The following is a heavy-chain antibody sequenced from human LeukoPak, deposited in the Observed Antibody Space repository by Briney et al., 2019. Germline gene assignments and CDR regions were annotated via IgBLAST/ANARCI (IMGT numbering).Heavy chain of an antibody. D-gene: IGHD3-22*01. J-gene: IGHJ4*02. V-gene: IGHV4-34*01. Sequence: SETLSLTCVVYGGSFSGYYWSWIRQPPGKGLEWIGEINHSGSTNYNPSLKSRVTISVDTSKNQFSLKLSSVTAADTAVYYCASLGYYDSSGYRYWGQGTLVTVSS. CDR3: ASLGYYDSSGYRY. CDR2: INHSGST. CDR1: GGSFSGYY.